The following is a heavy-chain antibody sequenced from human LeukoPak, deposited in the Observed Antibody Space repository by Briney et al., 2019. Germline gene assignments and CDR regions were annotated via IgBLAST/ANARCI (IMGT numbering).Heavy chain of an antibody. D-gene: IGHD3-10*01. CDR3: ARVWYTMVRGQGWFDP. J-gene: IGHJ5*02. Sequence: SQTLSLTCTVSGGSISSGGYYWSWIRQHPGKGLEWIGYIYYSGSTYYNPSLKSRVTISVDTSKNQFSLKLSSVTAADTAVYYCARVWYTMVRGQGWFDPWGQGTLVTVSS. CDR1: GGSISSGGYY. CDR2: IYYSGST. V-gene: IGHV4-31*03.